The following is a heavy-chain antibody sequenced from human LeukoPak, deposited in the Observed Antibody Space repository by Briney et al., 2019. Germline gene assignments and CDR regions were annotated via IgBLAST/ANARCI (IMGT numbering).Heavy chain of an antibody. V-gene: IGHV4-59*01. CDR1: GGSISSYY. J-gene: IGHJ5*02. D-gene: IGHD1-26*01. CDR2: IYYSGST. Sequence: SEPLSLPFTVPGGSISSYYWSWIRPPPGKGLGWIGNIYYSGSTNYNPSLKSRVTISVDTSKNQFSQKLSSVTAADTAVYYCARLVVGSRFDPWGQGTLVTVSS. CDR3: ARLVVGSRFDP.